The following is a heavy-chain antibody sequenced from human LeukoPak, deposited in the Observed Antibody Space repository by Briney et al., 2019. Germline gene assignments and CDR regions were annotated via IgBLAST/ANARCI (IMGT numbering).Heavy chain of an antibody. J-gene: IGHJ4*02. V-gene: IGHV4-59*02. CDR3: ARHRTGPNSPYDH. Sequence: PSETLSLTCSVSGGSVSSNYWTWIRQPPGKGLEWIGYIHYSGSTNYNPSLKSRVTISLDTSKNQFSLKLNSVTAADTAVYYCARHRTGPNSPYDHWGQGTLVTVSS. CDR1: GGSVSSNY. D-gene: IGHD7-27*01. CDR2: IHYSGST.